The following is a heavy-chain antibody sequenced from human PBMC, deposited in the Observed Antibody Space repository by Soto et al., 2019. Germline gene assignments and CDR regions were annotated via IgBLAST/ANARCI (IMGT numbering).Heavy chain of an antibody. V-gene: IGHV3-23*01. J-gene: IGHJ4*02. Sequence: EVQLLEAGGGLIQPGGSLRLSCSASGFNFGDYGMSWVRQAPGKGLEWLSAIIYNGDTSYYADSVRGRFTISRDNSKNPLYLQLNDLGAADTAIYYCAKDYDYGDSLTYDCWGQGTLVTVSS. CDR3: AKDYDYGDSLTYDC. CDR1: GFNFGDYG. CDR2: IIYNGDTS. D-gene: IGHD4-17*01.